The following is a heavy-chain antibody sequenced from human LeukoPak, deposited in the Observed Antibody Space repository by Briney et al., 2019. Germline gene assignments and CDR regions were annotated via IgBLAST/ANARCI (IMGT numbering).Heavy chain of an antibody. CDR2: INSDGSST. J-gene: IGHJ4*02. CDR1: GFSFSSYW. V-gene: IGHV3-74*01. Sequence: PGGSLRLSCAASGFSFSSYWMHWVRQAPGKGLVWVSRINSDGSSTSYADSVKGRFTISRDNAKNTLYLQMNSLKTEDTAVYYCTTGTVRGVIGYWGQGTLVTVSS. D-gene: IGHD3-10*01. CDR3: TTGTVRGVIGY.